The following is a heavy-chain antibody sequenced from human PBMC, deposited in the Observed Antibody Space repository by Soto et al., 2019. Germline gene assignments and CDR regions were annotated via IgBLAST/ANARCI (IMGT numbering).Heavy chain of an antibody. J-gene: IGHJ4*02. D-gene: IGHD3-22*01. CDR1: GYTFTSYG. V-gene: IGHV1-3*01. CDR2: INPGNGNT. Sequence: ASVKVSCKASGYTFTSYGINWARQAPGRGLEWMGWINPGNGNTKYSQQFQGRVIIDRDTSASTAYMELSSLRPEDTAVYYCARGGYFDSSNYLAYWGLGTLVTVSS. CDR3: ARGGYFDSSNYLAY.